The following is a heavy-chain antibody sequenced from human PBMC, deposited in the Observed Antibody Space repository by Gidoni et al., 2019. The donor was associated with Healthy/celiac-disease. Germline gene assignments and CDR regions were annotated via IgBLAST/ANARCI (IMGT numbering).Heavy chain of an antibody. Sequence: QMPGKGLEWMGRIDPSDSYTNYSPSFQGHVTISADKSISTAYLQWSSLKASDTAMYYCARLYGDYYNWFDPWGQGTLVTVSS. CDR3: ARLYGDYYNWFDP. J-gene: IGHJ5*02. V-gene: IGHV5-10-1*01. D-gene: IGHD4-17*01. CDR2: IDPSDSYT.